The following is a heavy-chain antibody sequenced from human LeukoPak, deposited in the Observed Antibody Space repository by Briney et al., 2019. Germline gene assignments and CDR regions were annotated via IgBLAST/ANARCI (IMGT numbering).Heavy chain of an antibody. D-gene: IGHD6-13*01. CDR1: GYTFTGYY. CDR2: INPNSGGT. CDR3: AKGYSSSWYAHYYYMDV. V-gene: IGHV1-2*02. Sequence: ASVKVSCKASGYTFTGYYMHWVRQAPGQGLEWMGWINPNSGGTNYAQKFQGRVTMTRDTSISTAYMELSRLRSDDTAVYYCAKGYSSSWYAHYYYMDVWGKGTTVTISS. J-gene: IGHJ6*03.